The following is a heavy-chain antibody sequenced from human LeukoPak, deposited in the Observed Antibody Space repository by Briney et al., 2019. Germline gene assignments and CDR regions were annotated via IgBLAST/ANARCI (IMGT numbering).Heavy chain of an antibody. D-gene: IGHD3-22*01. CDR1: GYIFTSYG. CDR2: ISPYNGKT. CDR3: ARDYYDSSGYSFDVFDI. Sequence: ASVKVSCKASGYIFTSYGISWVRQAPGQGLEWMGWISPYNGKTNYAQKFKGRVTMTKDTSTSTVYMELRSLRSDDTAVYYCARDYYDSSGYSFDVFDIWGQGAMVTVSS. J-gene: IGHJ3*02. V-gene: IGHV1-18*04.